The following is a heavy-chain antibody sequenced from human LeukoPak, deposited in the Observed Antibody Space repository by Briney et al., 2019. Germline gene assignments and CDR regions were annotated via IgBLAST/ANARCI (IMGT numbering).Heavy chain of an antibody. D-gene: IGHD6-6*01. CDR1: GFTFSSYA. V-gene: IGHV4-59*01. J-gene: IGHJ4*02. CDR2: IYYSGST. Sequence: PGGSLRLSCAASGFTFSSYAMSWIRQPPGKGLEWIGYIYYSGSTNYNLSLKSRVTISVDTSKNQFSLNLTSVTAADTAVYYCARGYSSSSLYFEYWGQGTLVTVSS. CDR3: ARGYSSSSLYFEY.